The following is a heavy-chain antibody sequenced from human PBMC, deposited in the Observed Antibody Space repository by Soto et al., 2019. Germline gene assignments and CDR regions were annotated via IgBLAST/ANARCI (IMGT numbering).Heavy chain of an antibody. Sequence: SLTCAASGFAFGSYWMHWVRQAPGKGLVWVSRISQDGTIATQADSVKGRFTISRDNAKNTLYLQMNSLRADDTAVYYCLRDQRHWNEFADQWGQGTLVTVSS. CDR2: ISQDGTIA. V-gene: IGHV3-74*01. D-gene: IGHD1-1*01. J-gene: IGHJ4*02. CDR1: GFAFGSYW. CDR3: LRDQRHWNEFADQ.